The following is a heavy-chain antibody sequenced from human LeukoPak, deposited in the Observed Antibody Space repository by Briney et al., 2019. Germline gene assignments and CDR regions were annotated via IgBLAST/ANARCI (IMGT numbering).Heavy chain of an antibody. CDR1: GGSISSYY. J-gene: IGHJ5*02. D-gene: IGHD3-10*01. V-gene: IGHV4-59*12. CDR2: IYYSGST. CDR3: AREVHHERFGEYIKWFDP. Sequence: SETLSLTCTVSGGSISSYYWSWIRQPPGKGLEWIGYIYYSGSTNYNPSLKSRVTISVDTSKNQFSLKLTSLTAADTAVYYCAREVHHERFGEYIKWFDPWGQGTLVTVSS.